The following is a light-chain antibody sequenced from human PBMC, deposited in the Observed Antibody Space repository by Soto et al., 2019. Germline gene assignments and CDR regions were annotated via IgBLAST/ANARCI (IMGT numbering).Light chain of an antibody. CDR2: DVS. J-gene: IGLJ1*01. Sequence: QSVLTQPASVSGSPGQSITISCTGTSSDIGDSNYVSWYQQHPGKAPKLVIYDVSNRPSGVSNRFSGSKSAYTASLTISGLQALDVADYYCSSFSSSSTSYVFGTVTKVPV. CDR3: SSFSSSSTSYV. CDR1: SSDIGDSNY. V-gene: IGLV2-14*03.